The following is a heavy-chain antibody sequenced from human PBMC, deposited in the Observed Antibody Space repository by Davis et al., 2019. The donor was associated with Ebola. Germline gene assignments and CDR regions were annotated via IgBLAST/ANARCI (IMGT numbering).Heavy chain of an antibody. CDR1: GFTFSSYA. CDR2: ISYDGSNK. D-gene: IGHD4-11*01. V-gene: IGHV3-30*04. CDR3: AKHYSNYVYYYYYGMDV. Sequence: GGSLRLSCAASGFTFSSYAMHWVRQAPGKGLEWVAVISYDGSNKYYADSVKGRFTISRDNSKNTLYLQMNSLRAEDTAVYYCAKHYSNYVYYYYYGMDVWGQGTTVTVSS. J-gene: IGHJ6*02.